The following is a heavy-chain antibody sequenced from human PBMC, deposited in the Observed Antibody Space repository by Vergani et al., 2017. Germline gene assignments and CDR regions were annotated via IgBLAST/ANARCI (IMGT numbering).Heavy chain of an antibody. Sequence: VQLVGSGGGVVQPRRSLRLSCAASGFTFSTHGFHWGRQAPGRGLEWVAVICYDGSKQYYADSVKGRFTISRDDSTSTLYLELNSLRAADTALYYCARDIGIVGPVIAYRGQGTLVTVS. CDR3: ARDIGIVGPVIAY. V-gene: IGHV3-33*01. CDR1: GFTFSTHG. J-gene: IGHJ4*02. CDR2: ICYDGSKQ. D-gene: IGHD1-26*01.